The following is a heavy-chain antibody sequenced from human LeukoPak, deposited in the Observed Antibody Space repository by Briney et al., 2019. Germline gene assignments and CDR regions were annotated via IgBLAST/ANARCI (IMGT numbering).Heavy chain of an antibody. CDR3: ARDSGWFDP. J-gene: IGHJ5*02. CDR2: IYTSGST. Sequence: SETLSLTCTVSGGSISSGSYYWSWIRQPAGKGLEWIGRIYTSGSTNYNPSPKSRVTISVDTSKNQFSLRLSSVTAADTAVYYGARDSGWFDPWGQGTLVTVSS. V-gene: IGHV4-61*02. D-gene: IGHD3-10*01. CDR1: GGSISSGSYY.